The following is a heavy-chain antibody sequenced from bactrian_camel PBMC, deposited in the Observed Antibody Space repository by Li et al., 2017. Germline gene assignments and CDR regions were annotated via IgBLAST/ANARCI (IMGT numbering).Heavy chain of an antibody. J-gene: IGHJ4*01. D-gene: IGHD6*01. V-gene: IGHV3S1*01. Sequence: QLVESGGGSVQAGGSLRLSCEASGYTGSRTCVGWFRQAPGKEREGVARIYSRSGATYYADSVKGRFTVSRDNAKNTLYLQLNSLKSEDTGMYYCAKPSLWYGGSWYGAAEFGDWGQGTQVTVS. CDR3: AKPSLWYGGSWYGAAEFGD. CDR2: IYSRSGAT. CDR1: GYTGSRTC.